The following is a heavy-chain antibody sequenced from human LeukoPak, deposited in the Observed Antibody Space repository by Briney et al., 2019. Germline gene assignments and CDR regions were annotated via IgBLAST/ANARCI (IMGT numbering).Heavy chain of an antibody. Sequence: GGSLRLSCAASGFSFSIHAMSWVRQAPGKGLEWVSYISSSSGNIYYADSVKGRFTISRDNAKNSLFLQMNSLRAEDTAVYYCAREYTGNYYPDYWGQGTLVTVSS. CDR1: GFSFSIHA. J-gene: IGHJ4*02. CDR2: ISSSSGNI. V-gene: IGHV3-48*01. D-gene: IGHD1-26*01. CDR3: AREYTGNYYPDY.